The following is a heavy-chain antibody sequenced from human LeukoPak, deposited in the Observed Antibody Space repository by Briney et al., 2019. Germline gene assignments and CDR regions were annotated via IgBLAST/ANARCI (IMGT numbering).Heavy chain of an antibody. Sequence: GGSLRLSCEASGFKFSDYSMSWVRQVPGKGLEWVAGIGGSGGGTYYGDSVKGRFTVSRDNSKNTLFLHMNNLRAEDTAVYFCAKDQEPRFLQTTFDYWGQGTLVTVSS. J-gene: IGHJ4*02. CDR1: GFKFSDYS. CDR3: AKDQEPRFLQTTFDY. D-gene: IGHD3-3*01. CDR2: IGGSGGGT. V-gene: IGHV3-23*01.